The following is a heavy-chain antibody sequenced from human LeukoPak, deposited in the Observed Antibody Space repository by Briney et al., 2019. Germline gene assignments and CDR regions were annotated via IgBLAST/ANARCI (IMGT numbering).Heavy chain of an antibody. V-gene: IGHV3-30*03. J-gene: IGHJ4*02. CDR1: GFTFSTYG. CDR3: AARWDY. D-gene: IGHD6-13*01. Sequence: GGSLRLSCAASGFTFSTYGMHWVRQAPGKRLEWVAVISYDGSSKYYADSVKGRFTISRDNSKSTLYLQMNSLRAEDTAVYYCAARWDYWGQGTLVTVSS. CDR2: ISYDGSSK.